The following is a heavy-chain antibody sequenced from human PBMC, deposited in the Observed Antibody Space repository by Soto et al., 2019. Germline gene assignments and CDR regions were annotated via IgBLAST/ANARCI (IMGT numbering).Heavy chain of an antibody. V-gene: IGHV1-2*04. CDR3: ARGPGLLWFGESQRAYFDY. CDR2: INPNSGGT. CDR1: GYTFTGYY. J-gene: IGHJ4*02. Sequence: ASVKVSCKASGYTFTGYYMHWVRQAPGQGLEWMGWINPNSGGTNYAQKFQGWVTMTRDTSISTAYMELSRLRSDDTAVYYCARGPGLLWFGESQRAYFDYWGQGTLVTVSS. D-gene: IGHD3-10*01.